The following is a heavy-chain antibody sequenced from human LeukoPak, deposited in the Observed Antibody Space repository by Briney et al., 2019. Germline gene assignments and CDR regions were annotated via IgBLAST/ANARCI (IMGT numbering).Heavy chain of an antibody. CDR3: ARGGCSSTSCYYYYYGMDV. D-gene: IGHD2-2*01. Sequence: SETLSLTCTVYGGSISSYYWSLIRQPPGKGLEWIGYIYYSGSTNYNPSLKSRVTISVDTSKNQFSLKLSSVTAADTAVYYCARGGCSSTSCYYYYYGMDVWGQGTTVTVSS. CDR1: GGSISSYY. J-gene: IGHJ6*02. V-gene: IGHV4-59*01. CDR2: IYYSGST.